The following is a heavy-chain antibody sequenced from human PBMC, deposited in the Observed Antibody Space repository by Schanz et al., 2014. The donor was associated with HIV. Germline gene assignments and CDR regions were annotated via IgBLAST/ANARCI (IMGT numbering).Heavy chain of an antibody. D-gene: IGHD4-4*01. J-gene: IGHJ5*02. CDR2: VSAYNGNI. Sequence: QVQLVQSGAEMKKPGASVKVSCKASGYTFTSYGISWVRQAPGQGLEWMGWVSAYNGNIHYAQKFRGRVTMTTDTSTTTASMELRSLRSDDTAVYYCAREKTTLNWFDPWGQGTLVTVSS. CDR1: GYTFTSYG. V-gene: IGHV1-18*01. CDR3: AREKTTLNWFDP.